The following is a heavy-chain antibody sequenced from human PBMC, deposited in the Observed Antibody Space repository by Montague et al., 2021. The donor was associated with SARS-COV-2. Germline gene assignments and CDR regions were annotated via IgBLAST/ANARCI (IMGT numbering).Heavy chain of an antibody. D-gene: IGHD2-2*01. CDR1: GGSISSGGYY. CDR3: ATESLGYCSSTSCYGPHYGMDV. CDR2: IYYSGST. J-gene: IGHJ6*02. Sequence: TLSLTCTVSGGSISSGGYYWSWIRQHPGKGLEWIGYIYYSGSTYYNPSLKSRVTISVDTSKNQFSLELSSVTAADTPVYYCATESLGYCSSTSCYGPHYGMDVWGQGTTVTVSS. V-gene: IGHV4-31*03.